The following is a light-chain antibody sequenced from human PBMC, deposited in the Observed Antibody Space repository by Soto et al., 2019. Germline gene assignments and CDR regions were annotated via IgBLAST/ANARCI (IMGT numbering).Light chain of an antibody. CDR3: QKYDSSHWK. CDR1: QSGRNDY. J-gene: IGKJ1*01. CDR2: GAS. Sequence: EIVLTQSPGTLSLSPGERATLSCRASQSGRNDYLAWYQQKPGQSPSLHIYGASPRATGIPDRFTGSGSGTVFTLTIIRLEPEDFAEYYCQKYDSSHWKFGQATTVDIK. V-gene: IGKV3-20*01.